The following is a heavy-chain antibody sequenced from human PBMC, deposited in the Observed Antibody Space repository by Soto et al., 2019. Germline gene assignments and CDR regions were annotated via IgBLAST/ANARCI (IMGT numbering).Heavy chain of an antibody. CDR2: IYTSGST. Sequence: PSEPLSLTCTVSGGSISSYYWSWIRQPAGKGLEWIGRIYTSGSTNYNPSLKSRVTMSVDTSKNQFSLKLSSVTAADTAVYYCARDAYYYGSGRYPDPPYYYYGMDGWGQGTTVRVYS. V-gene: IGHV4-4*07. J-gene: IGHJ6*02. CDR3: ARDAYYYGSGRYPDPPYYYYGMDG. CDR1: GGSISSYY. D-gene: IGHD3-10*01.